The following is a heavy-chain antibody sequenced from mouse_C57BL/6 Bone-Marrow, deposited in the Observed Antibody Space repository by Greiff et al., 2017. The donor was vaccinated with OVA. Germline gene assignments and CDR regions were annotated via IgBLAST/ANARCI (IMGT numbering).Heavy chain of an antibody. Sequence: VQLKESGPELVKPGASVKMSCKASGYTFTDYNMHWVKQSHGKSLEWIGYINPNNGGTSYNQKFKGKATLTVNKSSSTAYMELRSLTSEDSAVYYCARDYYGSSYEDFDYWGQGTTLTVSS. V-gene: IGHV1-22*01. J-gene: IGHJ2*01. CDR3: ARDYYGSSYEDFDY. CDR1: GYTFTDYN. CDR2: INPNNGGT. D-gene: IGHD1-1*01.